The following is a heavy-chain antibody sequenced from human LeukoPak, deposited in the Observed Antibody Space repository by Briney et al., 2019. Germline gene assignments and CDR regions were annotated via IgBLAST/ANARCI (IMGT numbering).Heavy chain of an antibody. J-gene: IGHJ5*02. V-gene: IGHV3-30*04. CDR3: ARGGWGSSWYDGENWFDP. D-gene: IGHD6-13*01. CDR1: GFTFSGSG. Sequence: GGSLRLSCAASGFTFSGSGMHWVRQAPGKGLEWVAVISYDGSNKYYADSVKGRFTISRDNSKNTLYLQMNSLRAEDTAVYYCARGGWGSSWYDGENWFDPWGQGTLVTVSS. CDR2: ISYDGSNK.